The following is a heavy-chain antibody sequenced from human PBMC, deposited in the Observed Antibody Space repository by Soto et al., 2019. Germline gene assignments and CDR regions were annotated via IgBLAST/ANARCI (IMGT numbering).Heavy chain of an antibody. CDR3: AKAYRDLWIPFDC. J-gene: IGHJ4*02. CDR1: GFTFSSYA. CDR2: ISGSSGHT. V-gene: IGHV3-23*01. Sequence: GGSLRLSCAASGFTFSSYAMSWVRQAPGKGLEWVSGISGSSGHTYYGDSVKGSFTMSRDNSKNTVYLQMDSLRAEDTAVYYCAKAYRDLWIPFDCWGPGTLVTVSS. D-gene: IGHD3-3*01.